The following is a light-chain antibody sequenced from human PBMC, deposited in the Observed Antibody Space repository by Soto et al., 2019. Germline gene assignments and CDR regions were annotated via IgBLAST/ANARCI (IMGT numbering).Light chain of an antibody. J-gene: IGKJ4*01. CDR2: DAS. CDR3: QQRSNLPPLT. V-gene: IGKV3-11*01. CDR1: QSVSSY. Sequence: EIVLTQSPATLSLSPGERATLSCRASQSVSSYLAWYQQKPGQAPRLLIYDASNRATGIPARFSGSGSGTDFTLTISSLEPVYFAVYSCQQRSNLPPLTFGGGTKVEIK.